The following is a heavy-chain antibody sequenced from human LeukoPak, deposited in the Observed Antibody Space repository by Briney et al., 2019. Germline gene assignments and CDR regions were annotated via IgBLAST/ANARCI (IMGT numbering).Heavy chain of an antibody. J-gene: IGHJ4*02. CDR2: ISYDGSNK. CDR3: ASIAAAGSSFDY. V-gene: IGHV3-30*04. CDR1: GFTFSSYA. D-gene: IGHD6-13*01. Sequence: GGSLRLSCAASGFTFSSYAMHWVRQAPGKGLEWVAVISYDGSNKYYADSVKGRFTISRDNSKNTLYLQMNSLRAEDTAVYYCASIAAAGSSFDYRGQGTLVTVSS.